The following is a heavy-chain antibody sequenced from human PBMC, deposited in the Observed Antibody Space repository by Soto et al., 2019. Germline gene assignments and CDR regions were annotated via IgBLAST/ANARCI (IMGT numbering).Heavy chain of an antibody. V-gene: IGHV1-18*01. CDR1: GYTFTSYG. CDR2: ISAYNGNT. D-gene: IGHD3-10*01. CDR3: ARCDSYGSHSGFGELFRYYGMDV. Sequence: ASVKVSCTASGYTFTSYGISWVRQAPGQGLEWMGWISAYNGNTNYAQKLQGRVTMTTDTSTSTAYMELRSLRSDDTAVYYCARCDSYGSHSGFGELFRYYGMDVWGQGTTVTVSS. J-gene: IGHJ6*02.